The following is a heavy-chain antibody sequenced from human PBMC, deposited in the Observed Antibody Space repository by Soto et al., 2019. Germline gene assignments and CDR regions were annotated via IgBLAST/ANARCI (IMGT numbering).Heavy chain of an antibody. D-gene: IGHD6-19*01. J-gene: IGHJ4*02. V-gene: IGHV1-24*01. CDR2: FDPEDGET. Sequence: ASVKVSCKVSGYTLTELSMHWVRQAPGKGLEWMGGFDPEDGETIYAQKFQGWVTMTRDTSISTAYMELSRLRSDDTAVYYCARFDVAGSNFDYWGQGTLVTVSS. CDR3: ARFDVAGSNFDY. CDR1: GYTLTELS.